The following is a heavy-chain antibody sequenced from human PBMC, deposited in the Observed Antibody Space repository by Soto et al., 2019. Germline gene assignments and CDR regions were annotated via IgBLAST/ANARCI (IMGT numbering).Heavy chain of an antibody. CDR1: GFSLSTSGVG. CDR3: AHRRGAFEI. CDR2: IYWNDDK. V-gene: IGHV2-5*01. J-gene: IGHJ3*02. Sequence: SGPTLVNPTQTLTLTCTFSGFSLSTSGVGVGWIRQPPGKALECLALIYWNDDKRYSPSLHNRLTITKDTAKNQVVLTMTDMDPVDTGTYYCAHRRGAFEIWGQGTMVTVSS.